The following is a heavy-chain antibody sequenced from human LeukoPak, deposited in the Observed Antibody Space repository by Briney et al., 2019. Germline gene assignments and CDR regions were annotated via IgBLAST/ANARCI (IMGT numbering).Heavy chain of an antibody. CDR2: IYYSGST. D-gene: IGHD7-27*01. Sequence: SETLSLTCAVYGGSFSGYYWTWIRQPPGKGLDWIGYIYYSGSTSYNPSLKSRVTMSVDTSKNQFSLKLSSVTAADTAVYYCARDTNWGSFDYWGQGTLVTVSS. CDR3: ARDTNWGSFDY. V-gene: IGHV4-59*08. J-gene: IGHJ4*02. CDR1: GGSFSGYY.